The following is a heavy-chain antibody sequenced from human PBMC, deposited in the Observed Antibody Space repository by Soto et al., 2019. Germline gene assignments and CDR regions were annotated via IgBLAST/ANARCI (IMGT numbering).Heavy chain of an antibody. V-gene: IGHV4-31*03. Sequence: SETLSLTCTVSGGSISSGGYYWSWIRQHPGKGLEWIGYIYYSGSTYYNPSLKSRVTISVDTSKNQFSLKLSSVTAADTAVYYCARGGTPYDFWSGYYPLDYWGQGTLVTVSS. CDR3: ARGGTPYDFWSGYYPLDY. CDR1: GGSISSGGYY. D-gene: IGHD3-3*01. J-gene: IGHJ4*02. CDR2: IYYSGST.